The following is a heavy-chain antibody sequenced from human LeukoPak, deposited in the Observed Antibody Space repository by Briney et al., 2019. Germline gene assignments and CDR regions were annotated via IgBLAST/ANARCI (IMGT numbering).Heavy chain of an antibody. CDR3: ARDNSVGDIAWWFDP. V-gene: IGHV1-46*01. CDR2: INPTGTGT. D-gene: IGHD3-10*01. Sequence: ASVKVSCKASGYTFINNWMHWVRQAPGQGPEWIGLINPTGTGTLYAQKFQGRVTMTRDMSTSTDYMKLSSLRSEDTAVYYCARDNSVGDIAWWFDPWGQGTLVTVSS. CDR1: GYTFINNW. J-gene: IGHJ5*02.